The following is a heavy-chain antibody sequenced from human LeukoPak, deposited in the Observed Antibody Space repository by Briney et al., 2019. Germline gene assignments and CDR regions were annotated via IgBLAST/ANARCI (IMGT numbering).Heavy chain of an antibody. Sequence: PGGSLRLSCSASGFTFSSYSMDWVRQAPGKGLEWVSFISSGSGSISYADSMKGRFTISRDNAKNSLYLRMSSLRAEDTAVYYCAKDMQRYCSGGSCHYFDYWGQGALVTVSS. CDR1: GFTFSSYS. V-gene: IGHV3-21*04. D-gene: IGHD2-15*01. CDR3: AKDMQRYCSGGSCHYFDY. CDR2: ISSGSGSI. J-gene: IGHJ4*02.